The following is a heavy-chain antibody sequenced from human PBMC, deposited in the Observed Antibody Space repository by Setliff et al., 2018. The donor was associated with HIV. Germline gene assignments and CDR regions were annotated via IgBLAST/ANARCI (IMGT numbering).Heavy chain of an antibody. CDR2: IRSKAYGGTT. Sequence: GGSLRLSCTASGFTFGDYAMSWVRQAPGKGLEWVGFIRSKAYGGTTEYAASVKGRFTISRDDSKNTLYLQMNSLKTEDTAVYYCSTDLPSSGFFPDYWGQGTLVTVSS. D-gene: IGHD6-19*01. CDR1: GFTFGDYA. CDR3: STDLPSSGFFPDY. J-gene: IGHJ4*02. V-gene: IGHV3-49*04.